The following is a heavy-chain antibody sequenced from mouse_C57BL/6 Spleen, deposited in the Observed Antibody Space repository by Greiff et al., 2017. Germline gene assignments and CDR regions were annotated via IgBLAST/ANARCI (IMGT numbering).Heavy chain of an antibody. Sequence: DVKLVESEGGLVQPGSSMKLSCTASGFTFSDYYMAWVRQVPEKGLEWVANINYDGSSTYYLDSLKSRFIISRDNPKNILYLQMSSLKSEDTATYYCAREIRYAMDYWGQGTSVTVSS. CDR2: INYDGSST. V-gene: IGHV5-16*01. J-gene: IGHJ4*01. CDR1: GFTFSDYY. D-gene: IGHD1-1*01. CDR3: AREIRYAMDY.